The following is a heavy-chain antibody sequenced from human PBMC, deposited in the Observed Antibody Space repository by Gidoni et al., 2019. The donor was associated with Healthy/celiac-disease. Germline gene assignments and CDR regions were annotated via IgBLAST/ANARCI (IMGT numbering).Heavy chain of an antibody. J-gene: IGHJ4*02. Sequence: QVQLQESGPGLVKPSETLSLTCTVSGGSVSSGSYYWSWIRQPPGKGLEWIGYIYYSGSTNYNPSLKSRVTISVDTSKNQFSLKLSSVTAADTAVYYCASIRSSGWSFHFDYWGQGTLVTVSS. V-gene: IGHV4-61*01. CDR2: IYYSGST. D-gene: IGHD6-19*01. CDR3: ASIRSSGWSFHFDY. CDR1: GGSVSSGSYY.